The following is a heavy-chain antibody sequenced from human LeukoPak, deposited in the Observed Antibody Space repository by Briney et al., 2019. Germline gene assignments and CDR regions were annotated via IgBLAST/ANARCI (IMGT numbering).Heavy chain of an antibody. CDR3: ARDARGAAAADDPLDI. CDR2: IWYDGSNK. CDR1: GFTFSSYG. J-gene: IGHJ3*02. Sequence: PGRSLRLSCAASGFTFSSYGMHWVRQAPGKGLEWVAVIWYDGSNKYYADSVKGRFTISRDNSKNTLYLQMNSLRAEDTAVYYCARDARGAAAADDPLDIWGQGTTVTVSS. D-gene: IGHD6-13*01. V-gene: IGHV3-33*01.